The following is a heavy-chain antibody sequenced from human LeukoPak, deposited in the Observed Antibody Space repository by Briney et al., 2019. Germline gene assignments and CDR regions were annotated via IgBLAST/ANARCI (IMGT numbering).Heavy chain of an antibody. V-gene: IGHV3-30*04. CDR1: GFTFSSYA. J-gene: IGHJ4*02. D-gene: IGHD3-10*01. Sequence: GRSLRLSCAASGFTFSSYAMHWVRQAPGKGLEWVAVISYDGSNKYYADSVKGRFTISRDNSKNTLYLQMNSLRAEDTAVYYCARDRGTKYFDYWGQGTLVTVSS. CDR3: ARDRGTKYFDY. CDR2: ISYDGSNK.